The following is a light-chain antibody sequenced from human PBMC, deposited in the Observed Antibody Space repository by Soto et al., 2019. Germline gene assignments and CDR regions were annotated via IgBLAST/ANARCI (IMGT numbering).Light chain of an antibody. CDR3: QQYYTFPPT. V-gene: IGKV3-11*01. J-gene: IGKJ3*01. CDR1: QSVSTS. CDR2: DAS. Sequence: EIVLTQSPATLSLSPGESATLSCRASQSVSTSLGWYQQKPGQSPRLLIYDASIRAIGVPARFRGGGSGTDFTLTITSLAPEDFATYYCQQYYTFPPTFGPGTTVDLK.